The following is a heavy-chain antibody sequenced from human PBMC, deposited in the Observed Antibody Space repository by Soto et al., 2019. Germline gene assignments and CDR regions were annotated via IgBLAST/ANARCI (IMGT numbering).Heavy chain of an antibody. V-gene: IGHV1-8*02. CDR2: MNPINGAT. D-gene: IGHD2-2*01. CDR3: GRGPSPRAPAGGTPYYYAMDV. CDR1: GYDFTAYD. J-gene: IGHJ6*02. Sequence: SVKASCKASGYDFTAYDINWVRQASVQGLEWMGWMNPINGATGTARRFQGRVSMTRNTDTGTAYLELTSLRSEDTAVYFCGRGPSPRAPAGGTPYYYAMDVWGQGTTVTVSS.